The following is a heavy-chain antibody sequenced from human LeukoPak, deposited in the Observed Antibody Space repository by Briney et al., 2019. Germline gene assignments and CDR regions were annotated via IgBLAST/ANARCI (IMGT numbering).Heavy chain of an antibody. V-gene: IGHV3-23*01. J-gene: IGHJ4*02. CDR2: ISPSGGGT. CDR1: GFTFSSYG. Sequence: PGGSLRLSCAASGFTFSSYGMNWVRQAPGKGLEWISGISPSGGGTYYADFVKGRFTISRDNAKNSLFLQMNSLRAEDTAVYYCARTPRRLHVDYWGQGTLVTVSS. D-gene: IGHD4-11*01. CDR3: ARTPRRLHVDY.